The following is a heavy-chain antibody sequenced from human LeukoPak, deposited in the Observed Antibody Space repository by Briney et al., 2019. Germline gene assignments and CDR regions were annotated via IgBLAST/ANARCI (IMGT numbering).Heavy chain of an antibody. J-gene: IGHJ4*02. D-gene: IGHD3-3*01. CDR2: ISWNDDK. V-gene: IGHV2-5*01. Sequence: SGPTLVKPTQTLTLTCTFSGFSLSTSGVGVGWIRQPPGKALEWLALISWNDDKRYSPSLKSRLTITKDTSKNQVVLTMNNMDPVDTATYYCATIFGVVNYDYWGQGTLVTVSS. CDR3: ATIFGVVNYDY. CDR1: GFSLSTSGVG.